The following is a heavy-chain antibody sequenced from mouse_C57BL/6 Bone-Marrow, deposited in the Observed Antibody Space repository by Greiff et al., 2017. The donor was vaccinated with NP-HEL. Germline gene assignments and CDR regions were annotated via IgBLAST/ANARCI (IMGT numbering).Heavy chain of an antibody. Sequence: VQLQQPGAELVKPGASVKMSCKASGYTFTSYWITWVKQRPGQGLEWIGDIYPGSGSTNYNEKFKSKATLTVDTSSSTAYMQLSSLTSEDSAVYYCARRDSYGYLAMDYWGQGTSVTVSS. CDR2: IYPGSGST. CDR1: GYTFTSYW. D-gene: IGHD2-2*01. J-gene: IGHJ4*01. V-gene: IGHV1-55*01. CDR3: ARRDSYGYLAMDY.